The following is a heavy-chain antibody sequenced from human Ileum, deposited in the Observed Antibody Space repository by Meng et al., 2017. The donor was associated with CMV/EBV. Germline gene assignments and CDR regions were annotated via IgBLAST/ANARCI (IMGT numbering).Heavy chain of an antibody. CDR3: ARVSWGLRTFDY. CDR1: GYTFTGYY. D-gene: IGHD1-26*01. Sequence: ASVKVSCKASGYTFTGYYMHWVRQAPGQGLEWMGWINPNSGGTNYAQKFQGRVTMTRDTSISTAYMELSRLRSDDTAVYYCARVSWGLRTFDYWGQGTLVTVSS. V-gene: IGHV1-2*02. J-gene: IGHJ4*02. CDR2: INPNSGGT.